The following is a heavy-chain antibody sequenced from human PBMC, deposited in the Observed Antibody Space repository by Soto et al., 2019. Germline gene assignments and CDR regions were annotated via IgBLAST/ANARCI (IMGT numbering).Heavy chain of an antibody. CDR2: INPNSGGT. CDR1: GYTFTGYY. V-gene: IGHV1-2*04. Sequence: ASVKVSCKASGYTFTGYYMHWVRQAPGQGLEWMGWINPNSGGTNYAQKFQGWVTMTRDTSISTAYMELSRLSADDTAVYYCARDRARFGYCSGGSCYSPDDYYYYGMDVWGQGTTVTVSS. CDR3: ARDRARFGYCSGGSCYSPDDYYYYGMDV. J-gene: IGHJ6*02. D-gene: IGHD2-15*01.